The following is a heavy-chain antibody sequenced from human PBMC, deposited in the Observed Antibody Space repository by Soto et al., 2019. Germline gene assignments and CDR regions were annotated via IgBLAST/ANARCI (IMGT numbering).Heavy chain of an antibody. CDR2: IYYSGNT. Sequence: PSETLSLTCTVSGASISSGGYYWSWIRQHPGKGLEWIGYIYYSGNTYYNPSLKSRVTISLDTSKNQFSLKLNSVTAADTAVYYCARRMQNYYAMDVWGQGTTVTVSS. D-gene: IGHD2-15*01. CDR1: GASISSGGYY. CDR3: ARRMQNYYAMDV. V-gene: IGHV4-31*03. J-gene: IGHJ6*02.